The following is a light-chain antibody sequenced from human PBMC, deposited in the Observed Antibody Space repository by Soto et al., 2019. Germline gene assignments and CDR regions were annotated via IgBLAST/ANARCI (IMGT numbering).Light chain of an antibody. CDR2: EVS. J-gene: IGLJ2*01. Sequence: QSALTQPASVSGSPGQSITISCTGTSSDVGAYNHVSWYQQYPGKAPKLIIYEVSNRPSGDSNRFSGSKSGNSASLTISGLQTEDEADYYCSSYTGSTTLVVFGGGTKLTVL. CDR3: SSYTGSTTLVV. V-gene: IGLV2-14*01. CDR1: SSDVGAYNH.